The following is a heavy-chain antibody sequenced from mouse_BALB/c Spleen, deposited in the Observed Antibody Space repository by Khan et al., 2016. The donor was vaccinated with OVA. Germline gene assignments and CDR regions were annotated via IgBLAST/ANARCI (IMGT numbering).Heavy chain of an antibody. V-gene: IGHV5-4*02. CDR2: ISDGGIYT. CDR3: VRGFYGNPFAY. CDR1: GFTFSDYY. Sequence: EVELVESGGGLVKPGGSLKLSCAASGFTFSDYYMYWVRQTPEKRLEWVATISDGGIYTYYPDSVKGRFTITRDKSTNNLYMQMSSLKSADTAMFYCVRGFYGNPFAYWGQGTLVTVSA. J-gene: IGHJ3*01. D-gene: IGHD2-1*01.